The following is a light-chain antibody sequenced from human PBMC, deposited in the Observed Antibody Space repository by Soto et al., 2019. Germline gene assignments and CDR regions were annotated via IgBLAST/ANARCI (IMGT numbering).Light chain of an antibody. Sequence: QSVLTQPRSVSGSPGQSVTISCTGTISDVAGYNYVSWYQHHPDKAPKLLISDVTKRPSWVPDRFSGSKSGNTASLTISELQAEDEVDYYCCSYAGGYVFEVIFGGGTKLTVL. J-gene: IGLJ2*01. CDR3: CSYAGGYVFEVI. V-gene: IGLV2-11*01. CDR2: DVT. CDR1: ISDVAGYNY.